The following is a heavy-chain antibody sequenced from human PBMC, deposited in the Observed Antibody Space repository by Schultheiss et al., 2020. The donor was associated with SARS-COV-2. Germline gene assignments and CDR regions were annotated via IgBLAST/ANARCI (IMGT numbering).Heavy chain of an antibody. CDR2: IYYSGST. CDR1: GASISSSRYY. D-gene: IGHD1-14*01. V-gene: IGHV4-39*07. CDR3: ARVSGRREPGYYYYYGMDV. Sequence: SETLSLTCTVSGASISSSRYYWGWIRQHPGKGLEWIGYIYYSGSTYYNPSLKSRVTISVDTSRNQFSLRLSSVTVADTAVYYCARVSGRREPGYYYYYGMDVWGQGTTVTVSS. J-gene: IGHJ6*02.